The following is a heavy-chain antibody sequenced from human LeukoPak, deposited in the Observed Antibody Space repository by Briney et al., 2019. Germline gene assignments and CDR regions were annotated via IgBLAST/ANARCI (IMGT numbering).Heavy chain of an antibody. V-gene: IGHV3-66*01. Sequence: GGSLRLSCAASGFTVSSNYMSWVRQAPGKGLEWFSVIYSGGSTYYADSVKGRFTISRDNSKNTLYLQMNSLRAEDTAVYYCARDFESRDGYSDYWGQGTLVTVSS. CDR3: ARDFESRDGYSDY. CDR1: GFTVSSNY. CDR2: IYSGGST. D-gene: IGHD5-24*01. J-gene: IGHJ4*02.